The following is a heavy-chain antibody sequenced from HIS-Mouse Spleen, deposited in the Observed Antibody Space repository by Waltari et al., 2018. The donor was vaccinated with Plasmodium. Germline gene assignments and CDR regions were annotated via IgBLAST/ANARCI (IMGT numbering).Heavy chain of an antibody. CDR2: ISYDGSNK. Sequence: QVQLVESGGGVVQPGRSLRLSCAASGFTFSSYGMHWVRQAPGKGLEWVAVISYDGSNKYYAESVKGRVTISRDNSKNTLYLQMNSLRAEDTAVYYCAKDRRSSSWYVDYWGQGTLVTVSS. V-gene: IGHV3-30*18. CDR1: GFTFSSYG. CDR3: AKDRRSSSWYVDY. D-gene: IGHD6-13*01. J-gene: IGHJ4*02.